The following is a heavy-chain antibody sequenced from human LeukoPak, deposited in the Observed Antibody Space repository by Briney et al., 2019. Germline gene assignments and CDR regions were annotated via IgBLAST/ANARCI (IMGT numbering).Heavy chain of an antibody. Sequence: SETLSLTCAVSGGSISSGGYSWSWIRQPPGKGLEWIGYIYHSGSTYYNPSLKSRVTISVDRSKNQFSPKLSSVTAADTAVYYCARAFGRLVPYYFDYWGQGTLVTVSS. CDR2: IYHSGST. CDR1: GGSISSGGYS. J-gene: IGHJ4*02. V-gene: IGHV4-30-2*01. D-gene: IGHD3-16*01. CDR3: ARAFGRLVPYYFDY.